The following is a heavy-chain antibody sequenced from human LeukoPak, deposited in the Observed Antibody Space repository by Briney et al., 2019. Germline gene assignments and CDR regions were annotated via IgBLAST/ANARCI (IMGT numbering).Heavy chain of an antibody. V-gene: IGHV4-39*07. J-gene: IGHJ5*02. CDR2: IYYSGST. CDR1: GGSISSSSYY. D-gene: IGHD3-10*01. CDR3: ARVVVRGVIMIGNWFDP. Sequence: SETLSLTCTVSGGSISSSSYYWGWIRQPPGKGLEWIGSIYYSGSTYYNPSLKSRVTISVDTSKNQFSLKLSSVTAADTAVYYCARVVVRGVIMIGNWFDPWGQGTLVTVSS.